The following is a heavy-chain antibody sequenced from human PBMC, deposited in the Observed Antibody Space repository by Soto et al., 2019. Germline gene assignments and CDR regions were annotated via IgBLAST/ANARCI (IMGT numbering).Heavy chain of an antibody. CDR3: ARAVPPIYYFDY. Sequence: SETLSLTCAVSGDSISSGGYSWSWIRQPPGKGLEWIGYIYQSGSAVYNPSLESRVTISVDTSKNQFSLKLSSVTAADTAVYYCARAVPPIYYFDYWGQGTLVTVSS. CDR1: GDSISSGGYS. CDR2: IYQSGSA. D-gene: IGHD4-17*01. V-gene: IGHV4-30-2*01. J-gene: IGHJ4*02.